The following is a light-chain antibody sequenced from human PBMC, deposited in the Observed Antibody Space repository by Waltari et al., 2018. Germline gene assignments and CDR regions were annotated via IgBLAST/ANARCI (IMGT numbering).Light chain of an antibody. J-gene: IGLJ1*01. Sequence: QSALTQPASVSASPGQSITISCTGSSSDVGGYNRVSWYQLHPGKAPKLRIYEVSKRPAGCSTRFSGSKSGHTASLTSSGLEAEDEADYYCCAYSSSSTRYVCGTGTGVTV. CDR3: CAYSSSSTRYV. CDR1: SSDVGGYNR. V-gene: IGLV2-14*01. CDR2: EVS.